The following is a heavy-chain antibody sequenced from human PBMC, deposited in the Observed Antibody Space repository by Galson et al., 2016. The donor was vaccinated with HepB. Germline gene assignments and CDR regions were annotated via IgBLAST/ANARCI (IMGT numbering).Heavy chain of an antibody. CDR3: ARGRRGPDSSGVYGMDV. CDR1: GYTFSNYG. D-gene: IGHD6-25*01. V-gene: IGHV1-18*01. Sequence: QSGAEVKKPGASVRVSCKASGYTFSNYGINWVRQAPGHGLEWMGWISGYNGNTNYAQKFQGRVTLTTDTSTSTAYMELRNLRSDDTAVYYCARGRRGPDSSGVYGMDVWGQGTTVIVSS. CDR2: ISGYNGNT. J-gene: IGHJ6*02.